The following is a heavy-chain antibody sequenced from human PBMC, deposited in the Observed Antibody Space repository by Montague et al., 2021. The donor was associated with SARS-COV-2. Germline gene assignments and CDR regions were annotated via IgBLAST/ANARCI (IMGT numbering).Heavy chain of an antibody. CDR3: ARDMKKWQEDPFDS. D-gene: IGHD5-12*01. Sequence: SLRLSCAASAFTFSIYTMTWVRQAPGKGLEWVSSISISSTTYIYXAESVKCRFSIYSYNTKNSLFLHMNSLRTDDPAVYYCARDMKKWQEDPFDSWGQGALVTVSS. CDR2: ISISSTTYI. CDR1: AFTFSIYT. V-gene: IGHV3-21*01. J-gene: IGHJ4*02.